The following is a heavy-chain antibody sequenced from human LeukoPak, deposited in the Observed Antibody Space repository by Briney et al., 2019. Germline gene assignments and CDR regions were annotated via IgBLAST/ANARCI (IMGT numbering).Heavy chain of an antibody. Sequence: SETLSLTCTVSGGSISSYYWSWIRQPPGKGLEWIGYIYYSGSTNYNPSLKSRVTISVDTSKNQFSLKLSSVTAADTAVYYCARDLGGSGWYFFDYWGQGTLVTVSS. V-gene: IGHV4-59*01. D-gene: IGHD6-19*01. CDR1: GGSISSYY. J-gene: IGHJ4*02. CDR2: IYYSGST. CDR3: ARDLGGSGWYFFDY.